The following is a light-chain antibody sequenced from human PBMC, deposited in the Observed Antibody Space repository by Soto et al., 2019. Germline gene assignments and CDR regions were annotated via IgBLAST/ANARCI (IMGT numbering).Light chain of an antibody. CDR2: SAS. CDR3: QQYDNWPRT. CDR1: QSVSSN. J-gene: IGKJ1*01. Sequence: EIVLTQSPATLSLSPGEGATLSCRASQSVSSNLAWYQQKPGQAPRLLIFSASSRATGIPARFSGTGSGTEFTLTINSLQSEDFALYYCQQYDNWPRTFGQGTKVDIK. V-gene: IGKV3-15*01.